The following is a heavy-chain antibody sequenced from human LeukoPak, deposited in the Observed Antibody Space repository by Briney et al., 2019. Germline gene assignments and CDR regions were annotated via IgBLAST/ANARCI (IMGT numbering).Heavy chain of an antibody. CDR2: IWYDGSNK. D-gene: IGHD2-2*02. V-gene: IGHV3-33*01. Sequence: PGRSLRLSCAASGFTFSSYGMHWVRQAPGKGLEWVAVIWYDGSNKYYADSVKGRFTISRDNSKNTLYLQMNSLRAEDTAVYYCARMLVPAAILEGLAYWGQGTLVTVSS. CDR3: ARMLVPAAILEGLAY. CDR1: GFTFSSYG. J-gene: IGHJ4*02.